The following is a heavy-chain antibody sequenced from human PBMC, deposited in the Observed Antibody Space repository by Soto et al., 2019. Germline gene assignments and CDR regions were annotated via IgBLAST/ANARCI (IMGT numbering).Heavy chain of an antibody. J-gene: IGHJ6*02. CDR3: ANQKRYGSGRYGMDV. CDR1: GFTVSSNY. CDR2: IYSGGST. V-gene: IGHV3-53*01. Sequence: GGSLRLSCAASGFTVSSNYMSWVRQAPGKGLEWVSVIYSGGSTYYADSVKGRFTISRDNSKNTLYLQMNSLRAEDTAVYYCANQKRYGSGRYGMDVWGQGTTVTVSS. D-gene: IGHD3-10*01.